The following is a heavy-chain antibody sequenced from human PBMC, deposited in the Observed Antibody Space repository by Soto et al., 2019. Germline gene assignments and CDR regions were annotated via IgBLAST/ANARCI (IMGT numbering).Heavy chain of an antibody. CDR1: GFTFDDYA. CDR2: ISWNSGSI. Sequence: EVQLVESGGGLVQPGRSLRLSCAASGFTFDDYAMHWVRQAPGKGLEWVSGISWNSGSIGYADSVKGRFTISRDNAKNSLYLQMNSLRAEDTALYYCAKDKGGYSYGDFDYWGQGTLVTVSS. CDR3: AKDKGGYSYGDFDY. D-gene: IGHD5-18*01. J-gene: IGHJ4*02. V-gene: IGHV3-9*01.